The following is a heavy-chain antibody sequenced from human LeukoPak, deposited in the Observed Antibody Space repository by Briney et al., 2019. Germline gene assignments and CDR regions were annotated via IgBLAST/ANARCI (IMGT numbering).Heavy chain of an antibody. CDR1: DPGSSAIP. Sequence: GGPRELPGAPSDPGSSAIPMNWSRKAPAKGREWVAVISYDGTEKYYGDSVKGRFTISRDNSKNTLYLQMNSLRAEDTALYYCARDGHGVPLDYWGQGTLVTVSP. CDR2: ISYDGTEK. V-gene: IGHV3-30-3*01. D-gene: IGHD4-17*01. CDR3: ARDGHGVPLDY. J-gene: IGHJ4*02.